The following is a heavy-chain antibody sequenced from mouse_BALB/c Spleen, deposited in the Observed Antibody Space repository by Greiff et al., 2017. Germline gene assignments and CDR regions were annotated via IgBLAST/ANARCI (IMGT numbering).Heavy chain of an antibody. Sequence: LQQPGSELVRPGASVKLSCKASGYTFTSYWMPWVKQRHGQGLEWIGNIYPGSGSTNYDEKFKSKGTLTVDTSSSTAYMHLSSLTSEDSAVYYCTRSGGMGNYVTWFAYWGQGTLVTVSA. CDR1: GYTFTSYW. CDR2: IYPGSGST. CDR3: TRSGGMGNYVTWFAY. D-gene: IGHD2-1*01. J-gene: IGHJ3*01. V-gene: IGHV1S22*01.